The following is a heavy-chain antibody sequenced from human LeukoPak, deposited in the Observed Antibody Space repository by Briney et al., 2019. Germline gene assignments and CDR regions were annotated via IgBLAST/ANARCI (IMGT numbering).Heavy chain of an antibody. D-gene: IGHD3-10*01. CDR2: IYSGGST. CDR3: AKGEMVRGVIMPLFGY. CDR1: GFTVSSNF. V-gene: IGHV3-66*02. Sequence: GGSLRLSCAASGFTVSSNFMSWVRQAPGKGLKWVSVIYSGGSTYYADSVKGRFTISRDNSKNTLYLQMNSLRAEDTAVFYCAKGEMVRGVIMPLFGYWGQGTLVTISS. J-gene: IGHJ4*02.